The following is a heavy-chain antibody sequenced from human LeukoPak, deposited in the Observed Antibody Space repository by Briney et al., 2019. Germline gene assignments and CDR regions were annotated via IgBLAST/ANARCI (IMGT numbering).Heavy chain of an antibody. J-gene: IGHJ4*02. CDR2: ISGSGGST. Sequence: GGSLRLSCAASGFTSSSYAMSWVRQAPGKGLEWVSAISGSGGSTYYADSVKGRFTISRGNSKNTLYLQMNSLRAEDTAVYYCAKRSGYSYGSQSDYWGQGTLVTVSS. D-gene: IGHD5-18*01. CDR1: GFTSSSYA. V-gene: IGHV3-23*01. CDR3: AKRSGYSYGSQSDY.